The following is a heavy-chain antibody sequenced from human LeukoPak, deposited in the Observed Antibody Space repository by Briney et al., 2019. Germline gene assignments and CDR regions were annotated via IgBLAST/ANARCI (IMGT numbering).Heavy chain of an antibody. V-gene: IGHV3-23*01. CDR3: ATGVSLDIFDS. D-gene: IGHD5/OR15-5a*01. CDR2: INRSSGST. Sequence: GGSLTLSCAASGYTFTSYSMSWVRQAPGQGLEWVSAINRSSGSTNYADSLQGRVTISRDNSKNTPYLQLSSLRSDETAVYYCATGVSLDIFDSWGQGTLVTVSS. J-gene: IGHJ4*02. CDR1: GYTFTSYS.